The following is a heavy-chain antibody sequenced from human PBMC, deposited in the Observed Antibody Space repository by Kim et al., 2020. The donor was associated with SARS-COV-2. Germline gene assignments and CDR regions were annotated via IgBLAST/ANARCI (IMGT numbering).Heavy chain of an antibody. J-gene: IGHJ4*02. CDR1: GFTFSDYY. CDR3: ASHLGGQWQGQPIFDY. CDR2: ISSSSSYT. V-gene: IGHV3-11*03. Sequence: GGSLRLSCAASGFTFSDYYMSWIRQAPGKGLEWVSYISSSSSYTNYADSVKGRFTISRDNAKNSLYLQMNSLRAEDTAVYYCASHLGGQWQGQPIFDYWGQGTLVTVSS. D-gene: IGHD6-19*01.